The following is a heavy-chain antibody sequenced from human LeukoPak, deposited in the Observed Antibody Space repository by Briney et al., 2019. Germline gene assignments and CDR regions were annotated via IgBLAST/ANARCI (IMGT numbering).Heavy chain of an antibody. CDR3: ASMVRGVNAYFDY. CDR2: INHSGST. J-gene: IGHJ4*02. Sequence: SETLSLTCAVYGGSFSGYYWSWIRQPPGKGLEWIGEINHSGSTNYNPSLKSRVTISVDTSKNQFSLKLSSVTAADTAVYYCASMVRGVNAYFDYWGQGTLVTVSS. D-gene: IGHD3-10*01. V-gene: IGHV4-34*01. CDR1: GGSFSGYY.